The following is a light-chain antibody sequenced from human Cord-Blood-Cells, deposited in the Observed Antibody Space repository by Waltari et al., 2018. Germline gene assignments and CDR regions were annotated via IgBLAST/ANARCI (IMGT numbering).Light chain of an antibody. CDR2: AAS. CDR1: QSISSY. V-gene: IGKV1-39*01. J-gene: IGKJ1*01. Sequence: DIQMTQSPSSLSASVGDRVTITCRASQSISSYLNWYQQKPGKAPKLLLDAASSLQSWVPSRFSGSGSGTDFTLTISSLQPEDFATYYCQQSYSTPWTFGQGTKVEIK. CDR3: QQSYSTPWT.